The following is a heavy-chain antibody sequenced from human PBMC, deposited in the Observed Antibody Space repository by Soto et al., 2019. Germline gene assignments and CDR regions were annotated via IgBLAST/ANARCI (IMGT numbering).Heavy chain of an antibody. CDR3: ATAPDYDSSGYDPSKFDY. CDR2: IYYSGST. J-gene: IGHJ4*02. Sequence: SETLSLTCTVSGGSISSSSYYWGWIRQPPGKGLEWIGSIYYSGSTYYNPSLKSRVTISVDTSKNQFSLKLSSVTAADTAVYYCATAPDYDSSGYDPSKFDYWGQGALVTVSS. D-gene: IGHD3-22*01. V-gene: IGHV4-39*01. CDR1: GGSISSSSYY.